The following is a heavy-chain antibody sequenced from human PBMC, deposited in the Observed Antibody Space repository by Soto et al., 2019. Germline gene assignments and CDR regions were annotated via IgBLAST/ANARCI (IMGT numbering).Heavy chain of an antibody. CDR1: GGSISSGGYY. D-gene: IGHD6-13*01. CDR2: IYYSGST. CDR3: ARFLRYSSSSGTWDYYYGMDG. V-gene: IGHV4-31*03. J-gene: IGHJ6*02. Sequence: KPSETLSLTCTVSGGSISSGGYYWSWIRQHPGKGLEWIGYIYYSGSTYYNPSLKSRVTISVDTSKNQFSLKLSSVTAADTAVYYCARFLRYSSSSGTWDYYYGMDGWGQGTTVTVSS.